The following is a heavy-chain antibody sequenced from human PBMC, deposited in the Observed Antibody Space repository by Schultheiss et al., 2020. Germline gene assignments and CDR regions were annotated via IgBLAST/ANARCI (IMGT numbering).Heavy chain of an antibody. CDR1: GGSFSGYY. Sequence: SQTLSLTCAVYGGSFSGYYWSWIRQPPGKGLEWIGYIYYSGSTYYNPSLKSRVTISVDTSKNQFSLKLSSVTAADTAVYYCAAAGRDAFDIWGQGTMVTVSS. J-gene: IGHJ3*02. V-gene: IGHV4-59*08. D-gene: IGHD6-13*01. CDR3: AAAGRDAFDI. CDR2: IYYSGST.